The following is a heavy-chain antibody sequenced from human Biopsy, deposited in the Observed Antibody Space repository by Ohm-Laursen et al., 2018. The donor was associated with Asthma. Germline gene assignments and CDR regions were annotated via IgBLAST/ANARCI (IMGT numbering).Heavy chain of an antibody. D-gene: IGHD3-3*01. CDR3: AKRRGYSDLTDFDH. J-gene: IGHJ4*02. Sequence: SLRLSCAAPGFVFRSHAMHWVRQAPGKGLEWAAVVSYDGGVVHYADSMKGRFTISRDNAKSTLYLQMNRLRTDDTAVYFCAKRRGYSDLTDFDHWGQGTLVTVSS. CDR2: VSYDGGVV. V-gene: IGHV3-30*18. CDR1: GFVFRSHA.